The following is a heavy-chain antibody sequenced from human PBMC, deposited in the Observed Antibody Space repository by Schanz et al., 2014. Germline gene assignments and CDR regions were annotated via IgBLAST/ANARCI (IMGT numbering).Heavy chain of an antibody. CDR1: GYIFGSHG. CDR2: INAHTGNT. V-gene: IGHV1-18*01. CDR3: ARVHIATYRYSSPGDFDI. J-gene: IGHJ3*02. Sequence: QGQLVQSGAEVKKPGASVKVSCKASGYIFGSHGMTWVRQAPGQGPELMGWINAHTGNTQYAQKFQGRVNMTRDTVTTTVHLELTRLRTDDTAIYYCARVHIATYRYSSPGDFDIWGQGTRVTVSS. D-gene: IGHD6-19*01.